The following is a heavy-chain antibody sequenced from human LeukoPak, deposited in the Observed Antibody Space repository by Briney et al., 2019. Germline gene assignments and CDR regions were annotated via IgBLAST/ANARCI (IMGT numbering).Heavy chain of an antibody. Sequence: SETLFLTCTVSGGSISSGDYYWSWIRQPPGKGLEWIGYIYYSGSTYYNPSLKSRVTISVGTSKNQFSLKLSSVTAADTAVYYCARSQLQGGWFDPWGQGTLVTVSS. CDR1: GGSISSGDYY. D-gene: IGHD2-2*01. V-gene: IGHV4-30-4*01. CDR2: IYYSGST. CDR3: ARSQLQGGWFDP. J-gene: IGHJ5*02.